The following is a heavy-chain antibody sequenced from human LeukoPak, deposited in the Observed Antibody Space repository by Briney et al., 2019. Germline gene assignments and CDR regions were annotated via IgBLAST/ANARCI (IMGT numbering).Heavy chain of an antibody. V-gene: IGHV1-2*02. J-gene: IGHJ5*02. Sequence: ASVKVSCKASGYTFTGYYRHWVRQAPGQGLEWMGWINPNSGGTNYAQKFQGRATMTRDTPISTAYMELSRLRSDDTAVYYCARGRYGSSGSFDPWGQGTLVTVSS. CDR1: GYTFTGYY. D-gene: IGHD3-22*01. CDR2: INPNSGGT. CDR3: ARGRYGSSGSFDP.